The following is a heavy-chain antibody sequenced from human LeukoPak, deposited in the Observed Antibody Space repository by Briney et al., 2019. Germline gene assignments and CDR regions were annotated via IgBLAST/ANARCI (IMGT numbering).Heavy chain of an antibody. CDR3: ASPGLRFLESDV. V-gene: IGHV3-74*01. Sequence: PGESLRLSCAASGFTFSSYWMHWVRQAPGKGLVWVSRINSDGSSTSYADSVKGRFTISRDNAKNTLYLQMNSLRAEDTAVYYCASPGLRFLESDVWGQGTTVTVSS. CDR1: GFTFSSYW. D-gene: IGHD3-3*01. CDR2: INSDGSST. J-gene: IGHJ6*02.